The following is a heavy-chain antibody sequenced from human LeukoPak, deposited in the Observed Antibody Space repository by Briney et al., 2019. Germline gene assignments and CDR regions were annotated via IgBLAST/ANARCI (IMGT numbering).Heavy chain of an antibody. D-gene: IGHD6-13*01. Sequence: SETLSLTCTVSGGSISSYYWSWIRQPPGKGLEWIGYIYYSGSTNYNPSLKSRVTISVDTSKNQFSLKLSSVTAADTAVYYCARTHRMYSSSWYDYWGQGTLVTVSS. CDR2: IYYSGST. J-gene: IGHJ4*02. CDR1: GGSISSYY. CDR3: ARTHRMYSSSWYDY. V-gene: IGHV4-59*12.